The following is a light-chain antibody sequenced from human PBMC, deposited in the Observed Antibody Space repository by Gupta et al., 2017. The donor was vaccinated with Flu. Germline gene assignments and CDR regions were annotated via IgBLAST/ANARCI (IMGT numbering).Light chain of an antibody. V-gene: IGLV2-23*01. J-gene: IGLJ1*01. CDR3: LANAGSDVDV. CDR1: ISAVGGFNV. CDR2: EWS. Sequence: SITISCTGTISAVGGFNVVYWNQLHPGKAPNLISEEWSRGAAEVSYRCSGSKSGNPASLTISVLLADVAADYYCLANAGSDVDVFGTGTKVTVI.